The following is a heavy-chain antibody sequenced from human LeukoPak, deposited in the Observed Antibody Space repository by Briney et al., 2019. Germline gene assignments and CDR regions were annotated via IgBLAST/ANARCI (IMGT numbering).Heavy chain of an antibody. J-gene: IGHJ4*02. Sequence: GGSLRLSCAASGFTFSSYSMNWVRQAPGKGLEWVSSISSSSSYTYYADSVKGRFTISRDNAKNSLYLQMNSLRAEDTAVYYCARTGDDYGDQNFDYWGQGTLVTVSS. D-gene: IGHD4-17*01. CDR2: ISSSSSYT. CDR1: GFTFSSYS. V-gene: IGHV3-21*01. CDR3: ARTGDDYGDQNFDY.